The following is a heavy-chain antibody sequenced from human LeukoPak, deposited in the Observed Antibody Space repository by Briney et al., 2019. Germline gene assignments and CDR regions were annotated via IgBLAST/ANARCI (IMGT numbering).Heavy chain of an antibody. Sequence: GGSLRLSCAASGFTFSSYSMNWVRQAPGKGLEWVSSISSSSSYIYYADSVKGRFTISRDNAKNSLYLQMNSLRAKDTAVYYCARAPLTITMVRGVISPWGQGTLVTVSS. CDR1: GFTFSSYS. CDR3: ARAPLTITMVRGVISP. V-gene: IGHV3-21*01. J-gene: IGHJ5*02. D-gene: IGHD3-10*01. CDR2: ISSSSSYI.